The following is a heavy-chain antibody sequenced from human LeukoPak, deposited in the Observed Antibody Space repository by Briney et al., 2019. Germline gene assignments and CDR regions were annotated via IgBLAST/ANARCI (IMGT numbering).Heavy chain of an antibody. CDR1: GFTFSSYG. J-gene: IGHJ4*02. V-gene: IGHV3-48*01. CDR3: ARGGATRPDY. CDR2: ISSFSSTI. D-gene: IGHD6-6*01. Sequence: GGSLRLSCAASGFTFSSYGMNWVRQTPGKGLEWVSYISSFSSTISCADSVKGRFTISRDNAKNSLYLQMNSLRAEDTAVYYCARGGATRPDYWGQGTLVTVSS.